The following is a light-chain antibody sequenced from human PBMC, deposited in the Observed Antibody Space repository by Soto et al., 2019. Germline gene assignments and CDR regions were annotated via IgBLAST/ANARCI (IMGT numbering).Light chain of an antibody. V-gene: IGKV2-30*01. CDR2: KVS. CDR3: MQGTYWRIT. J-gene: IGKJ5*01. Sequence: DVVMTQSPLSLPVTLGQPASISCRSSESLVYNDGNNYLTWFQQRPGQSPRRLIYKVSNRDSGVPDRFSGSGSGTDFTLKISRVEAEDVGVYYCMQGTYWRITFGQGTRLEIK. CDR1: ESLVYNDGNNY.